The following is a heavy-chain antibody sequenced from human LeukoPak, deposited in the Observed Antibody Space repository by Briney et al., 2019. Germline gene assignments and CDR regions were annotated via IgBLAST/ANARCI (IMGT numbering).Heavy chain of an antibody. Sequence: GASVKVSCKASGGTFSSYAISWVRQAPGQGLEWMGGIIPIFGTASYAQKFQGRVTMTRDMSTSTVYMELSSLRSEDTAVYYCATMIVVVTPDAFDIWGQGTMVTVSS. CDR3: ATMIVVVTPDAFDI. J-gene: IGHJ3*02. CDR2: IIPIFGTA. V-gene: IGHV1-69*05. D-gene: IGHD3-22*01. CDR1: GGTFSSYA.